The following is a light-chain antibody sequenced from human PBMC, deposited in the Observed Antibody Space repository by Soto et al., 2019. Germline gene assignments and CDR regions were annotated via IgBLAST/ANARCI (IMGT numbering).Light chain of an antibody. J-gene: IGKJ1*01. CDR3: QQSYSIPWT. CDR2: GAS. V-gene: IGKV3-15*01. Sequence: EIVMTQSPATLSVSPVERATLSCRASQSVSSNLAWYQQKPGQAPRLLIYGASTRATGIPARFSGSGSGTDFTLTISSLQPEDFATYSCQQSYSIPWTFGQGTKGDIK. CDR1: QSVSSN.